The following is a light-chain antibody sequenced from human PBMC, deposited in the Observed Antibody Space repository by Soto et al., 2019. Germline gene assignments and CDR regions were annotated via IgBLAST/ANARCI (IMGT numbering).Light chain of an antibody. V-gene: IGLV2-14*01. CDR1: SSDVGASKY. CDR2: EVS. Sequence: QSALTQPASVSGSPGQWITISCTGTSSDVGASKYVSWYQQHPGKAPKLMIYEVSNRPSGVSNRFSGSKSGNTASLTISGDEAEDDADYYCSSYTGTVTVVFGGGTKLTVL. CDR3: SSYTGTVTVV. J-gene: IGLJ2*01.